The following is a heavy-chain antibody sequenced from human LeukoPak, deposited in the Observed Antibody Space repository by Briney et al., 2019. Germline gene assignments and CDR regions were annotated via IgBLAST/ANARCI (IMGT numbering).Heavy chain of an antibody. Sequence: SETLSLTCAVYGGSFSGYYWSWIRQPPGKGLEWIGEINHSGSTNYNPSLKSRVTISVDTSKNQFSLKLSSVTAADTAVYYCARARLPGSSSWTPGWFDPWGQGTLVTVSS. CDR3: ARARLPGSSSWTPGWFDP. J-gene: IGHJ5*02. CDR2: INHSGST. CDR1: GGSFSGYY. V-gene: IGHV4-34*01. D-gene: IGHD6-13*01.